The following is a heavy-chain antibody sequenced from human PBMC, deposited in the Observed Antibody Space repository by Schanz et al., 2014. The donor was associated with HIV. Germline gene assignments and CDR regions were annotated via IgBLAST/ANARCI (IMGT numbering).Heavy chain of an antibody. V-gene: IGHV3-30*03. D-gene: IGHD3-10*01. CDR2: ISYDAVSK. Sequence: QVHLVESGGGVVQPGRSLRLSCAASGLTFNSFGIHWVRQAPGKGLEWVAVISYDAVSKFYADSVQGRFTISRDDSKNTVSLQMDDLRDEDTALYYCARDALPSSVRGMISNWFDPWGQGTLVTVSS. CDR3: ARDALPSSVRGMISNWFDP. J-gene: IGHJ5*02. CDR1: GLTFNSFG.